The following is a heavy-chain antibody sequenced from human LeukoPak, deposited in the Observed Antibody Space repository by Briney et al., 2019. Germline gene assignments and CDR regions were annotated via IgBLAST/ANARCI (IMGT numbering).Heavy chain of an antibody. Sequence: GGSLRLSCAASGFTFSSYAMSWVRQAPGKGLEWVSGINWNGGSTGYADSVKGRFTISRDNAKNSLYLQMNSLRAEDTALYYCARGINYGDANDAFDIWGQGTMVTVSS. D-gene: IGHD4-17*01. CDR3: ARGINYGDANDAFDI. V-gene: IGHV3-20*04. CDR2: INWNGGST. J-gene: IGHJ3*02. CDR1: GFTFSSYA.